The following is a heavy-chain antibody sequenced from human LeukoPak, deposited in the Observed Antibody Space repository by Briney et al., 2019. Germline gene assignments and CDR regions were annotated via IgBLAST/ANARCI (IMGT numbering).Heavy chain of an antibody. Sequence: SQTLSLTCTVSGGSISSGGYYWSWIRQPPGKGLEWIGYIYYSGSTYYNPSLKSRVTISVDTSKNQFSLKLSSVTAADTAVYYCARDCPSGAARPYYYYMDVWGKGTTVTVSS. CDR1: GGSISSGGYY. D-gene: IGHD6-6*01. V-gene: IGHV4-31*03. CDR2: IYYSGST. CDR3: ARDCPSGAARPYYYYMDV. J-gene: IGHJ6*03.